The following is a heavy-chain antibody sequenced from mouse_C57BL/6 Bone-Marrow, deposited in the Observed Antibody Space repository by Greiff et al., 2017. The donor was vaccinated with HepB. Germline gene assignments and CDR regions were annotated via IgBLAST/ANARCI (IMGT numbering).Heavy chain of an antibody. J-gene: IGHJ3*01. CDR1: GFTFSSYA. CDR3: TSEGHWFAY. V-gene: IGHV5-9-1*02. D-gene: IGHD3-3*01. Sequence: EVKVVESGEGLVKPGGSLKLSCAASGFTFSSYAMSWVRQTPEKRLEWVAYISIGGDYIYYADTVKGRFTISRDNARNTLYLQMSSLKSEDTAMYSCTSEGHWFAYRVQGTLVTVSA. CDR2: ISIGGDYI.